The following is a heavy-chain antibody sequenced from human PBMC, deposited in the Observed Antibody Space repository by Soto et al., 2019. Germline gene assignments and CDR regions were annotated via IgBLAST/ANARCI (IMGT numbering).Heavy chain of an antibody. CDR2: IYYSGST. Sequence: PSETLSLTCTVSGGSISSSSYYWGWIRQPPGKGLEWIGSIYYSGSTYYNLSLKSRVTISVDTSKNQFSLKLSSVTAADTAVYYCARSWYYDSSGFIIHYYYGMDVWGQGTTVTVSS. CDR1: GGSISSSSYY. V-gene: IGHV4-39*01. CDR3: ARSWYYDSSGFIIHYYYGMDV. D-gene: IGHD3-22*01. J-gene: IGHJ6*02.